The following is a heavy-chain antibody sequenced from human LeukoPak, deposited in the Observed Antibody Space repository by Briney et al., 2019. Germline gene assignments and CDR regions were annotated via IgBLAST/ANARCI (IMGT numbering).Heavy chain of an antibody. CDR1: GFTFSSYA. J-gene: IGHJ4*02. V-gene: IGHV3-23*01. D-gene: IGHD1-26*01. CDR3: AKDRGVWWELLDY. Sequence: PGGSLRLSCAASGFTFSSYAMSWVRQAPGKGLEWVSAISGSGGSTYYADSVKGRFTISRDNSKNTLYLQMNSLGAEDTAVYYCAKDRGVWWELLDYWGQGTLVTVSS. CDR2: ISGSGGST.